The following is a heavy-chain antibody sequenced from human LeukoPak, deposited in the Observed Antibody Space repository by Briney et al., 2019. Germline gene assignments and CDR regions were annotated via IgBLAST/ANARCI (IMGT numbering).Heavy chain of an antibody. CDR2: IRYDESNT. J-gene: IGHJ4*02. V-gene: IGHV3-30*02. CDR1: GFTFSSYG. Sequence: GGSLRLSCAASGFTFSSYGMHWVRQAPGKGLEWVTFIRYDESNTYYTDSVKGRSTISRDNSKNTLYLQMDSLRPEDTAVYYCAKDYWNSKYYFDYWGQGTLVTVSS. D-gene: IGHD1-7*01. CDR3: AKDYWNSKYYFDY.